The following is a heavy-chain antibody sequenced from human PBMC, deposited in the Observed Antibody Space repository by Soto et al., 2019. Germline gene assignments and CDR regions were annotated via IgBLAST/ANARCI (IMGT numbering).Heavy chain of an antibody. J-gene: IGHJ6*03. CDR1: GGSFSGYY. D-gene: IGHD3-3*01. Sequence: QVQLQQWGAGLLKPSETLSLTCAVYGGSFSGYYWSWIRQPPGNGLGWVGEINPCGSTNYHPSLKSRVTISVDTSKNQFSLKLSSVTAADTAVYYCARGTPAITIFGVGNYYYMDVWGKGTTVTVSS. V-gene: IGHV4-34*01. CDR2: INPCGST. CDR3: ARGTPAITIFGVGNYYYMDV.